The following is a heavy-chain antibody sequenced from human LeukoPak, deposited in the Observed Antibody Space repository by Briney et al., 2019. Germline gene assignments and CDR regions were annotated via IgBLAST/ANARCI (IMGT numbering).Heavy chain of an antibody. J-gene: IGHJ5*02. CDR3: ARVAFVVVPAADYNWFDP. CDR2: INHSGST. CDR1: GGSFSGYY. Sequence: PSETLSLTCAVYGGSFSGYYWSWIRQPPGKGLEWIGEINHSGSTNYNPSLKSRVTISVDTSKNQFSLKLSSVTAADTAVYYCARVAFVVVPAADYNWFDPWGQGTLVTVSS. V-gene: IGHV4-34*01. D-gene: IGHD2-2*01.